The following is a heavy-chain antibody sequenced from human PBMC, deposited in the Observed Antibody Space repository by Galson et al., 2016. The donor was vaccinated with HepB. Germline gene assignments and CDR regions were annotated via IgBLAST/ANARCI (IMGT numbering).Heavy chain of an antibody. J-gene: IGHJ3*02. D-gene: IGHD1-26*01. CDR1: GFTFSNFW. CDR3: ARDSSPDSATTYYDAYDI. V-gene: IGHV3-7*01. Sequence: SLRLSCAASGFTFSNFWMAWVRQAPGKGLEWLANINQGGSKRNYVDSVEGRFTISRDTAKNSLYLQMNSLRSEDTAIYDCARDSSPDSATTYYDAYDIWGQGTMVTVSS. CDR2: INQGGSKR.